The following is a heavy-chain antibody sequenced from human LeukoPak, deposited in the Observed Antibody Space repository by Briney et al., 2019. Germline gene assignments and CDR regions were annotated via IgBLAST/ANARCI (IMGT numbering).Heavy chain of an antibody. Sequence: GGSLRLSCAASGFTFSSYAMSWVRQAPGKGLEWVSAISGSGGSTYYADSVKGRFTISRDNSKNMLYLQMNSLRAEDTAVYYCAKDSKVAVGSYYSDYWGQGTLVTVSS. J-gene: IGHJ4*02. CDR2: ISGSGGST. V-gene: IGHV3-23*01. CDR1: GFTFSSYA. CDR3: AKDSKVAVGSYYSDY. D-gene: IGHD6-19*01.